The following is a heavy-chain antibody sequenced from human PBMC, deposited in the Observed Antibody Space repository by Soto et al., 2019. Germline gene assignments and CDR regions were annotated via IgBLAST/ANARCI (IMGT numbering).Heavy chain of an antibody. CDR2: ISNDGSKI. CDR1: GVSFSLFY. Sequence: WGTRRLSWLASGVSFSLFYMHGVGQFPGKGLGWVAVISNDGSKIYYIESVDGRFTISRDNSKNTLYLKLHSLRADDTAVDYCAKDKGGYCDYWSRQRWFDPWGQGTPVTVSS. D-gene: IGHD3-3*01. V-gene: IGHV3-30*18. CDR3: AKDKGGYCDYWSRQRWFDP. J-gene: IGHJ5*02.